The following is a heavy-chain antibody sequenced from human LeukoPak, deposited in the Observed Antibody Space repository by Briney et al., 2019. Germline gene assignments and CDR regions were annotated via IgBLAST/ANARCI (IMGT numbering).Heavy chain of an antibody. Sequence: GASVKVSCKASGYTFTSYDINWVRQATGQGLEWMGWMNPNSGNTGYAQKFQGRVTMTRNTSISTAYMELSSLRSEDTAVYYCARSIAAAGLLFDYWGQGTLVTVSS. CDR2: MNPNSGNT. D-gene: IGHD6-13*01. V-gene: IGHV1-8*01. J-gene: IGHJ4*02. CDR1: GYTFTSYD. CDR3: ARSIAAAGLLFDY.